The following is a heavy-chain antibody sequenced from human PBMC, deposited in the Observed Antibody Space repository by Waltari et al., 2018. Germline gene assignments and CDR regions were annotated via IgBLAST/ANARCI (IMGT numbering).Heavy chain of an antibody. J-gene: IGHJ4*02. V-gene: IGHV3-33*06. CDR3: AKPTYGPGSYLIDH. Sequence: QVQLVESGGGVVQPGRSLRLSCAGSGFTFSNSAMHWVRQAPGKGLEWVAIIWNDGSTEKYADSVKGRFTISRDNSKNTLYLQMNSLRAEDTATYYCAKPTYGPGSYLIDHWGQGTLVTVSS. CDR2: IWNDGSTE. D-gene: IGHD3-10*01. CDR1: GFTFSNSA.